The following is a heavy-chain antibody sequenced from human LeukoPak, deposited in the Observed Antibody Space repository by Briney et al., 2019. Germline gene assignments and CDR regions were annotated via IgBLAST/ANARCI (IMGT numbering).Heavy chain of an antibody. J-gene: IGHJ4*02. V-gene: IGHV4-4*07. D-gene: IGHD1-26*01. Sequence: SETLSLTCTVSGGSISSYYWSWIRQSAGKGLEWIGRIYTSGSTNYNPSLKSRVTMSVDTSKNQFSLKLSSVTAADTAVYYYARDPGSYQFDYWAREPWSPSPQ. CDR2: IYTSGST. CDR3: ARDPGSYQFDY. CDR1: GGSISSYY.